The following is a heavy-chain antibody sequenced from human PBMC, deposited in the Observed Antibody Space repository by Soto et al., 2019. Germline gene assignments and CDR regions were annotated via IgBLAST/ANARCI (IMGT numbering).Heavy chain of an antibody. V-gene: IGHV3-74*01. Sequence: EVHLVESGGGLVQPGGSLRLSCAASGFTFSSYWMHWVRQAPGKGLVWVSRINSDGSSIRYADSVKGRFTISRDNAKNTLYLQMNNLRADYTAVYYCATSISVGGGGWGQGTLVTVSS. J-gene: IGHJ4*02. CDR2: INSDGSSI. CDR1: GFTFSSYW. D-gene: IGHD3-16*01. CDR3: ATSISVGGGG.